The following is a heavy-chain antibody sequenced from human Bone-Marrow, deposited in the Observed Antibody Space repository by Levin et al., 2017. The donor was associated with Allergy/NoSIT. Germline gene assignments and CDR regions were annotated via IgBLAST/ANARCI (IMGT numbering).Heavy chain of an antibody. J-gene: IGHJ5*02. D-gene: IGHD3-10*01. V-gene: IGHV3-30-3*01. CDR3: ARGPITMVRGVIWPGWFDP. CDR1: GFTFSSYA. CDR2: ISYDGSNK. Sequence: GESLKISCAASGFTFSSYAMHWVRQAPGKGLEWVAVISYDGSNKYYADSVKGRFTISRDNSKNTLYLQMNSLRAEDTAVYYCARGPITMVRGVIWPGWFDPWGQGTLVTVSS.